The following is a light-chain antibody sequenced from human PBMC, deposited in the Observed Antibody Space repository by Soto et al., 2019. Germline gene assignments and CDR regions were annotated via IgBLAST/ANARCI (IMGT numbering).Light chain of an antibody. V-gene: IGKV3-20*01. CDR2: GAS. CDR1: QNVNTN. Sequence: EVVMTQSPATLSVSPGEGVTLSWRASQNVNTNLAWLQQKPGQAPRLVISGASIRAAGIPDRFSGSGSGTDFTLTISRLEPEDSAVYFCQQYGVSPKTFGQGTKVDI. CDR3: QQYGVSPKT. J-gene: IGKJ1*01.